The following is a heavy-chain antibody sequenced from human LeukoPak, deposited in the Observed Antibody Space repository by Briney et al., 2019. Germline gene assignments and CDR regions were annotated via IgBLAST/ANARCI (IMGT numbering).Heavy chain of an antibody. J-gene: IGHJ4*02. D-gene: IGHD1-26*01. CDR1: GGSISSYY. Sequence: SETLSLTCTVSGGSISSYYWSWIRQPAGKGLEWIGRIYASGTTNYNPSLKSRVTISVDTSKNQFSLKLSSVTAADTAVYYCAKLIRGSSTPFDYWGQGTLVTVSS. V-gene: IGHV4-4*07. CDR2: IYASGTT. CDR3: AKLIRGSSTPFDY.